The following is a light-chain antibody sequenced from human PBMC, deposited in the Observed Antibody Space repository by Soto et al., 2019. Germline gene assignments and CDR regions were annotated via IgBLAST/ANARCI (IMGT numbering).Light chain of an antibody. CDR2: VNSDGSH. Sequence: QPVLTQSPSASASLGASVKLTCTLSSGHSNYPIAWHQQQPEKGPRYLMKVNSDGSHNKGDGIPDRFSGSSSGAERYLTISSLQSEDEADYYCQTWGTGIHVVFGGGTKVTVL. CDR1: SGHSNYP. CDR3: QTWGTGIHVV. V-gene: IGLV4-69*01. J-gene: IGLJ2*01.